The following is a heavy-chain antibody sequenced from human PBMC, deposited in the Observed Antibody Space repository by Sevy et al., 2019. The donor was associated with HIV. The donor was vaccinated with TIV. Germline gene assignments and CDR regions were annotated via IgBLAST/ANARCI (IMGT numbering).Heavy chain of an antibody. CDR2: INPNSGGT. CDR3: TRGDVVVVATGFDY. J-gene: IGHJ4*02. V-gene: IGHV1-2*02. Sequence: ASVKVSCKASGYTVTGYYMHWVRQAPGQGLEWMGWINPNSGGTNYAQKFQGRVTMTRDTSISTAYMELSRLRSDDTAVYYCTRGDVVVVATGFDYWGQGTLVTVSS. CDR1: GYTVTGYY. D-gene: IGHD2-15*01.